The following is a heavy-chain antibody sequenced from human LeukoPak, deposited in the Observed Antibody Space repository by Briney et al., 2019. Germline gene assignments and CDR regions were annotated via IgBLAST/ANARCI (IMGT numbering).Heavy chain of an antibody. J-gene: IGHJ4*02. CDR1: GGSISSSSYY. V-gene: IGHV4-39*07. D-gene: IGHD1-26*01. CDR3: ARDDKWELLFDY. Sequence: SETLSLTCTVSGGSISSSSYYWGWIRQPPGKGLEWIGSIYYSGSTYYNPSLKSRVTISVDTSKNQFSLKLSSVTAADTAVYYCARDDKWELLFDYWGQGTLVTVSS. CDR2: IYYSGST.